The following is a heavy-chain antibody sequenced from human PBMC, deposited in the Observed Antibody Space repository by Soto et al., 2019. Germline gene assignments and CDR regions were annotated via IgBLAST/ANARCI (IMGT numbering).Heavy chain of an antibody. CDR3: ARDKRPPYGVAAAGPYYYYGMDV. J-gene: IGHJ6*02. CDR1: GGSISSYY. Sequence: SETLSLTCTVSGGSISSYYWSWIRQPPGKGLEWIGYIYYSGSTNYNPSLKSRVTISVDTSKNQFSLKLSSVTAADTAVYYCARDKRPPYGVAAAGPYYYYGMDVWGQGTTVTVSS. V-gene: IGHV4-59*01. D-gene: IGHD6-13*01. CDR2: IYYSGST.